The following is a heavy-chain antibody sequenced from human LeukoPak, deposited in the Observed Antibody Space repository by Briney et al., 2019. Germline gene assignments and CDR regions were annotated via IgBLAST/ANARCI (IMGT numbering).Heavy chain of an antibody. Sequence: GGSLRLSYAASGFTFSSYWMSWVGQAPGKGLEWVANINQDGGEKYYVDSVKGRFAISRDNAKNSLYLQMNSLRAEDTAVYHCATGRSCTTCYLPDYWGQGTLVTVSS. V-gene: IGHV3-7*01. CDR2: INQDGGEK. CDR3: ATGRSCTTCYLPDY. CDR1: GFTFSSYW. D-gene: IGHD2-2*01. J-gene: IGHJ4*02.